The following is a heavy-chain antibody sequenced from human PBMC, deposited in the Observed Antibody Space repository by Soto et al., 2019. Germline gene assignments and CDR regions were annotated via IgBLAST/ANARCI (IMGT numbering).Heavy chain of an antibody. CDR3: AKTSYAYYYYYGMDV. CDR2: IIPIFGTA. V-gene: IGHV1-69*13. J-gene: IGHJ6*02. CDR1: GGTFSSYA. D-gene: IGHD1-26*01. Sequence: SVKVSCKASGGTFSSYAISWVRQAPGQGLEWMGGIIPIFGTANYAQKFQGRVTITADESTSTAYMELSSLRSEDTAVYYCAKTSYAYYYYYGMDVWGQGTTVTVSS.